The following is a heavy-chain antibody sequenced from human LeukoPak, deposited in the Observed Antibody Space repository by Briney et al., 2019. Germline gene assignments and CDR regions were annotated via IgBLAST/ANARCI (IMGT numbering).Heavy chain of an antibody. V-gene: IGHV3-15*01. CDR2: IISKTDGGTT. CDR3: ARVQGYCGGDCYPFDY. D-gene: IGHD2-21*02. CDR1: GFTFSYVW. Sequence: GGSLRLSCAASGFTFSYVWMSWVRQAPGKGLDGVGRIISKTDGGTTDYAAPVKGKFTISRDDSKNTLYLQMNSLKTEDTAVYYCARVQGYCGGDCYPFDYWGQGTLVTVSS. J-gene: IGHJ4*02.